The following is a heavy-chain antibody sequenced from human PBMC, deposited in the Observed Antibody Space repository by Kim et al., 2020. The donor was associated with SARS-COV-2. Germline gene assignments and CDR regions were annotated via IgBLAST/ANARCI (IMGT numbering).Heavy chain of an antibody. V-gene: IGHV3-21*01. CDR3: ARIPYCSSTSCYYCFDY. D-gene: IGHD2-2*01. CDR1: GFTFSSYS. CDR2: ISSSSSYI. Sequence: GGSLRLSCAASGFTFSSYSMNWVRQAPGKGLEWVSSISSSSSYIYYADSVKGRFTISRDNAKNSLYLQMNSLRAEDTAVYYCARIPYCSSTSCYYCFDYWGQGTLVTVSS. J-gene: IGHJ4*02.